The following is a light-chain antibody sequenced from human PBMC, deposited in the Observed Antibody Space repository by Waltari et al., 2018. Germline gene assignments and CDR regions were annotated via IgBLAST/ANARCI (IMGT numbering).Light chain of an antibody. V-gene: IGLV1-44*01. J-gene: IGLJ2*01. CDR1: SSNIGTNS. Sequence: QSVLTQPPSASGTPGQRVTISCSGSSSNIGTNSVNWYQQLPGTAPKILFCANDQRPSGVPDRLPGSKSGSSASLAISGVQSEDEADYYCAVWDDSLDGVVFGGGTKLTVL. CDR2: AND. CDR3: AVWDDSLDGVV.